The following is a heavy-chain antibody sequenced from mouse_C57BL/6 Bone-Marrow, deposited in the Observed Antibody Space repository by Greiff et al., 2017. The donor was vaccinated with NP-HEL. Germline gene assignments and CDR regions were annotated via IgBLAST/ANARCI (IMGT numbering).Heavy chain of an antibody. Sequence: QVHVKQPGAELVKPGASVKVSCKASGYTFTSYWMHWVKQRPGQGLEWIGRIHPSDSDTNYNQKFKGKATLTVDKSSSTAYMQLSSLTSEDSAVYYCAIDYVPYYYAMDYWGQGTSVTVSS. J-gene: IGHJ4*01. V-gene: IGHV1-74*01. D-gene: IGHD2-4*01. CDR1: GYTFTSYW. CDR3: AIDYVPYYYAMDY. CDR2: IHPSDSDT.